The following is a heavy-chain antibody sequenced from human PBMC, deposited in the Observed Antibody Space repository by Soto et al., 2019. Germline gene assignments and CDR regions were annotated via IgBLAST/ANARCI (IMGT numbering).Heavy chain of an antibody. Sequence: QVQLVESGGGVVQPGRSLRLSCAASGFTFSIYRMHWVRQAPGKGLEWVAVISYDGSNKYYADSVKGRFTISRDNSKNTLYLQMNSLRAEDTAVYYCAKMGGYDFWSGYYTGRYGMDVWGQGTTVTVSS. CDR1: GFTFSIYR. CDR3: AKMGGYDFWSGYYTGRYGMDV. V-gene: IGHV3-30*18. CDR2: ISYDGSNK. D-gene: IGHD3-3*01. J-gene: IGHJ6*02.